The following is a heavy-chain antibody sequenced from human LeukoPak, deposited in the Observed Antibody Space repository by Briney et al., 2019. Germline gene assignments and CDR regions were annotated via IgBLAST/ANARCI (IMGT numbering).Heavy chain of an antibody. CDR3: AIRRYLAGFDY. D-gene: IGHD3-16*02. J-gene: IGHJ4*02. CDR1: GFTFSSYW. Sequence: GGSLRLSCAASGFTFSSYWMHWVRQAPGKGLVWVSRINSDGSSISYADSVKGRFTISRDNAKNTLHLQMNSLRAEDTAVYYCAIRRYLAGFDYWGQGTLVTVSS. CDR2: INSDGSSI. V-gene: IGHV3-74*01.